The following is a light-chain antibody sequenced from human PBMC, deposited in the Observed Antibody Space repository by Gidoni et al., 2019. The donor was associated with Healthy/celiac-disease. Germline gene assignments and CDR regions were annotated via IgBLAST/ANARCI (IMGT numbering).Light chain of an antibody. CDR3: SSYTSSSTLSYV. CDR1: SSDVGGYHY. CDR2: DVS. J-gene: IGLJ1*01. V-gene: IGLV2-14*03. Sequence: QSALTQPASVSGSPGQSITLSCTGTSSDVGGYHYVSWYQQHPGKATKLMIYDVSNRPSGVSNRFSGSKSGNTASLTISGLQAEDEADYYCSSYTSSSTLSYVFGTGTKVTVL.